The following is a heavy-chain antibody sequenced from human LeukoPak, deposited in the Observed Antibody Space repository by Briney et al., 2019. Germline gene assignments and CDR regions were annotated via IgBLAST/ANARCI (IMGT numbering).Heavy chain of an antibody. CDR1: RFTFSNFA. CDR3: AKDGRTGLGTFDY. D-gene: IGHD3/OR15-3a*01. J-gene: IGHJ4*02. CDR2: ISSDGGTK. V-gene: IGHV3-30*18. Sequence: GGSLRLSCVASRFTFSNFAMQWVRQAPGRGLEWVAVISSDGGTKFYADSVKGRFTISRDNPKNSVYLQMSSLRVEDTAVYYCAKDGRTGLGTFDYWGQGTLVTVSS.